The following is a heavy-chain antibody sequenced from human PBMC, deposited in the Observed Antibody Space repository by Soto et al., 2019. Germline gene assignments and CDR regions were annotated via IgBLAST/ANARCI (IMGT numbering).Heavy chain of an antibody. CDR2: IISSSSYI. Sequence: GGSLRLSCAASGFTFSSSSMNWVRQAPGKGLEWVSSIISSSSYIYYADSVKGRFTISRDNAENALYLQMNRLRAEDTAVYYFARALSSTPKWFDPWGQGTLVTVSS. CDR3: ARALSSTPKWFDP. D-gene: IGHD2-2*01. CDR1: GFTFSSSS. V-gene: IGHV3-21*01. J-gene: IGHJ5*02.